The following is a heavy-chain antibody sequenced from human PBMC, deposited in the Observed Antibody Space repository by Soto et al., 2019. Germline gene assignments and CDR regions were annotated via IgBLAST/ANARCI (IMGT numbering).Heavy chain of an antibody. CDR1: RFTFSDYA. V-gene: IGHV3-30-3*01. J-gene: IGHJ4*02. CDR3: ARDGGGFTSLGY. Sequence: QVQLVESGGGVVQPGRSLRLSCAAFRFTFSDYAMHWVRQAPGKGLEWVAVILYDGSNKYYADSVKGRFTISRDNSKNTLYLQINSLRAEDTAVYYCARDGGGFTSLGYWGQGTLVTVSS. CDR2: ILYDGSNK. D-gene: IGHD3-16*01.